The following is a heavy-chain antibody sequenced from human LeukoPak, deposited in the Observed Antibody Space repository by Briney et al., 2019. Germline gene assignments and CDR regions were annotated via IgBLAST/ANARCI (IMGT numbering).Heavy chain of an antibody. J-gene: IGHJ4*02. V-gene: IGHV3-23*01. CDR3: ARVTTGKGGNADY. CDR1: GFTFSSYA. D-gene: IGHD4-23*01. CDR2: IGGSDGST. Sequence: GGSLRLSCAASGFTFSSYAMSWVRQAPGKGLEWVSAIGGSDGSTYYADSVKGRFTISRDNAKNSLYLQMNSLRDEDTAVYYCARVTTGKGGNADYWGQGTLVTVSS.